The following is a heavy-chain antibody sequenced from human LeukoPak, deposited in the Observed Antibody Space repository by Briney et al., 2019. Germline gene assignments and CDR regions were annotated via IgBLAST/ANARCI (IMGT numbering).Heavy chain of an antibody. CDR2: INTNTGNP. CDR1: GYTFTSYA. Sequence: GASVKVSCKASGYTFTSYAMNWVRQAPGQGLEWMGWINTNTGNPTYAQGFTGRFVFSLDTSVSTAYLQISSLKAEDTAVYYCARGGKATKYYYYYYMDVWGKGTTVTVSS. V-gene: IGHV7-4-1*02. J-gene: IGHJ6*03. CDR3: ARGGKATKYYYYYYMDV.